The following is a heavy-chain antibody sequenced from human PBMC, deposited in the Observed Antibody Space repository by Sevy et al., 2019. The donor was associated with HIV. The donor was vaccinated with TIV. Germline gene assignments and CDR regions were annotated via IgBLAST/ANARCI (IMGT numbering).Heavy chain of an antibody. V-gene: IGHV3-7*01. CDR2: IKQDGSEK. D-gene: IGHD2-21*02. J-gene: IGHJ6*02. CDR3: ARNGPEVVTATLYYYYGMDV. CDR1: GFTFSSYW. Sequence: GGSLRLSCAASGFTFSSYWMSWVRQAPGKGLEWVANIKQDGSEKYYVHSVKGRLTTSRDNAKNSLFLQMNSLRAEDTAVYYCARNGPEVVTATLYYYYGMDVWGQGTTVTVSS.